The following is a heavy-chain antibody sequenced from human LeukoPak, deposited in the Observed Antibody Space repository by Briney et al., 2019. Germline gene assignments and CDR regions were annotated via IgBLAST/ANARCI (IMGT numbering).Heavy chain of an antibody. D-gene: IGHD6-19*01. CDR2: ISAYNGNT. CDR3: ARLAVADADFDY. Sequence: ASVKVSCKASGYTFTSYGISWVRQAPGQGLEWMGWISAYNGNTNYAQKLQGRVTMTTDTSTSTVYMELSSLRSEDTAVYYCARLAVADADFDYWGQGTLVTVSS. CDR1: GYTFTSYG. V-gene: IGHV1-18*01. J-gene: IGHJ4*02.